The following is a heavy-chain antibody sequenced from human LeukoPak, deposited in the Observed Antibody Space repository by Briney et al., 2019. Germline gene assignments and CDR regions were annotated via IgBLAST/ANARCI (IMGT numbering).Heavy chain of an antibody. CDR1: GFTFDDYG. Sequence: GGSLRLSCAASGFTFDDYGMSWVRQAPGKGLEWVSGINWNGGSTGYADSVKGRFTISRDNAKNSLYLQMNSLRAEDTAVYYCARDLIYASGDYWGQGTLVTVSS. CDR3: ARDLIYASGDY. V-gene: IGHV3-20*04. D-gene: IGHD3-10*01. J-gene: IGHJ4*02. CDR2: INWNGGST.